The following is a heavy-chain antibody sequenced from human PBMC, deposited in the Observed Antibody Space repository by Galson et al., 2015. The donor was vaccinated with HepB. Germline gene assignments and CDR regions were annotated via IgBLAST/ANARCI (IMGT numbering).Heavy chain of an antibody. CDR1: GYSFTSYW. D-gene: IGHD3-10*01. J-gene: IGHJ3*02. Sequence: QSGAEVKKPGESLKISCKGSGYSFTSYWIGWVRQMPGKGLEWMGIIYPGDSDTRYSPSFQGQVSISADKSISTAYLQWSSLEASDTAMYYCARQGRWFGELGASDIWGQGTMVSVSS. CDR3: ARQGRWFGELGASDI. V-gene: IGHV5-51*01. CDR2: IYPGDSDT.